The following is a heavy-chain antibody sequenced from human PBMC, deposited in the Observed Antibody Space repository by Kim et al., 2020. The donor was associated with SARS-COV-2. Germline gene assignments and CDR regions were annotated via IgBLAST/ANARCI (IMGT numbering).Heavy chain of an antibody. CDR1: GFTFSGSA. CDR3: TRVPGTTIAVEDAFDI. D-gene: IGHD1-1*01. V-gene: IGHV3-73*01. J-gene: IGHJ3*02. Sequence: GGSLRLSCAASGFTFSGSAMHWVRQASGKGLEWVGRIRSKANSYSTAYSASVKCRFTISRDDAKNTAYLQMNSLKTEDTAVYYCTRVPGTTIAVEDAFDIWGQGTMVTVSS. CDR2: IRSKANSYST.